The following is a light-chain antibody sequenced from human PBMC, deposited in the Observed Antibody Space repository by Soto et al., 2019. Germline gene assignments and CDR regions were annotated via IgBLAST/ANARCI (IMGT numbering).Light chain of an antibody. J-gene: IGKJ4*01. Sequence: EIVMTQSPATMSVSPGERATLSCRASQSVSSNLAWYQQKPGQAPRLLIYGASTRATGIPARFSGSGSGTEFTLSISSLQSVDFAVYYCQQYNNWPLTFGGGNKVDIK. CDR2: GAS. CDR3: QQYNNWPLT. CDR1: QSVSSN. V-gene: IGKV3-15*01.